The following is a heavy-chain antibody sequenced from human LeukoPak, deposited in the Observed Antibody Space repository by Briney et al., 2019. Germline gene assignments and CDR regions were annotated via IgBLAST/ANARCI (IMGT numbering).Heavy chain of an antibody. CDR2: ISSSSSYI. V-gene: IGHV3-21*01. D-gene: IGHD2-21*01. CDR1: GFTFSSYS. J-gene: IGHJ4*02. CDR3: ARQFCGGDCYYDY. Sequence: GGSLRLSRAASGFTFSSYSMNWVRQAPGKGLEWVSSISSSSSYIYYADSVKGRFTISRDNAKNSLYLQMNSLRAKDTAVYYCARQFCGGDCYYDYWGQGTLVTVSS.